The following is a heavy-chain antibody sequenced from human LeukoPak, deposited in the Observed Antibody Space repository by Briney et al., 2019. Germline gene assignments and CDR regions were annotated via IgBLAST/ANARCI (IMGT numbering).Heavy chain of an antibody. CDR1: GGSISSSGYY. D-gene: IGHD2/OR15-2a*01. V-gene: IGHV4-39*01. J-gene: IGHJ4*02. CDR2: IHYSGST. Sequence: SETLSLTCTVSGGSISSSGYYWGWIRQPPGKGLEWIGSIHYSGSTYYNPSLKSRVTISVDTSKNQFSLKLSSVTAADTAVYYCARVYFDLHFDYWGQGTLVTASS. CDR3: ARVYFDLHFDY.